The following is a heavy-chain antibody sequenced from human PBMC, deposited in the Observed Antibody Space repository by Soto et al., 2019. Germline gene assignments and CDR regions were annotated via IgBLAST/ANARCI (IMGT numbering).Heavy chain of an antibody. CDR3: ARGPRSSRWNDAFGI. Sequence: APVKVSCKAAGYNFTSYLISWVRQAPGQGLEWMGRISVYNDNTNYAQKLQGRVTMTTDTSTSTAYMELRSLRSDDTAMYYCARGPRSSRWNDAFGIWGQGTMGTVSS. D-gene: IGHD6-13*01. J-gene: IGHJ3*02. CDR2: ISVYNDNT. V-gene: IGHV1-18*01. CDR1: GYNFTSYL.